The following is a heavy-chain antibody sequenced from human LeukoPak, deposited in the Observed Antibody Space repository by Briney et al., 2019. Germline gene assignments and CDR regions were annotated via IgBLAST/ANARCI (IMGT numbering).Heavy chain of an antibody. CDR1: GYTFTSYY. J-gene: IGHJ6*02. CDR2: INPSGGST. Sequence: ASVKVSCKASGYTFTSYYMHWVRQAPGQGLEWMGIINPSGGSTSYAQKFQGRVTMTRDTSTSTVYMELGSLRSEDTAVYYCARDEVTMVRGVITGYYYGMDVWGQGTTVTVSS. D-gene: IGHD3-10*01. V-gene: IGHV1-46*01. CDR3: ARDEVTMVRGVITGYYYGMDV.